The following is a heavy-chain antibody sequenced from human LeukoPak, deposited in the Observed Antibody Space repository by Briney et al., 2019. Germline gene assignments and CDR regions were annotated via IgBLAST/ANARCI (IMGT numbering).Heavy chain of an antibody. D-gene: IGHD3-22*01. J-gene: IGHJ6*03. CDR3: ARESSGYPTYYYYYMDV. Sequence: GGSLRLSCAASGFTFSSYEMNWVRQAPGKGLEWVSYISSSGSTIYYADSVKGRFTISRDNAKNSLYLQMNSLRAEDTAVYYCARESSGYPTYYYYYMDVWGKGTTVTISS. V-gene: IGHV3-48*03. CDR2: ISSSGSTI. CDR1: GFTFSSYE.